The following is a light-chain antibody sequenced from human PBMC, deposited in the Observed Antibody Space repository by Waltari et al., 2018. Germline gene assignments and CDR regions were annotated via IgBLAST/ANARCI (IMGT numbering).Light chain of an antibody. V-gene: IGLV2-23*02. CDR1: SSDVGGYNH. J-gene: IGLJ1*01. CDR2: DVS. Sequence: QSALTQPASVSGSPGQSITISCTGTSSDVGGYNHVSWYQQHPGKAPKLMIYDVSKRPSGVSNRFSGSKSGNTASLTISGLQAEDEADYYCCSYAGSPYVFGTGTKVTVL. CDR3: CSYAGSPYV.